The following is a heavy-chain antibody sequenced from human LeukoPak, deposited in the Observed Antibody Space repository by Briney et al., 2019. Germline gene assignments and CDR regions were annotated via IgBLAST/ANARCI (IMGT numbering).Heavy chain of an antibody. V-gene: IGHV4-34*01. Sequence: SETLSLTCAVYGGSFSGYYWSWIRQPPGKGLEWIGEINHSGSTNYNPSLKSRVTISVDTSKNQFSLKLSSVTAADTAVNYCARGDCSGGSCYHNWFDPWGQGTLVTVSS. D-gene: IGHD2-15*01. CDR3: ARGDCSGGSCYHNWFDP. J-gene: IGHJ5*02. CDR2: INHSGST. CDR1: GGSFSGYY.